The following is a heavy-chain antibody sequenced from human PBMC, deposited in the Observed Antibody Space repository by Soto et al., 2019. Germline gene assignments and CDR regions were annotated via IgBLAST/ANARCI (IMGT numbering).Heavy chain of an antibody. Sequence: QVQLQESGPGLVKPSQTLSLTCTVSGGSISSGGYYWSWIRQHPGKGLEWIGYIYYSGSTYYNPSLKSRVTISVDTSKNQFSLKLSSVTATDTAVYYCAREHKLMGLSGDDWFDPWGQGTLVTVSS. V-gene: IGHV4-31*03. CDR1: GGSISSGGYY. J-gene: IGHJ5*02. D-gene: IGHD3-16*02. CDR2: IYYSGST. CDR3: AREHKLMGLSGDDWFDP.